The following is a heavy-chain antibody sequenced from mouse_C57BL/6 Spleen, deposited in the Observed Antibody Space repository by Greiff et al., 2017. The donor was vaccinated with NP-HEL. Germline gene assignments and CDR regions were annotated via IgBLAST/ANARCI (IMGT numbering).Heavy chain of an antibody. CDR2: IWGVGST. CDR3: ASHYYGSSSFAY. Sequence: VKLMESGPGLVAPSQSLSITCTVSGFSLTSYGVDWVRQSPGKGLEWLGVIWGVGSTNYNSALKSRLSISKDNSKIQVFVKMNSLQTDDTAMYYCASHYYGSSSFAYWGQGTLVTVSA. V-gene: IGHV2-6*01. J-gene: IGHJ3*01. D-gene: IGHD1-1*01. CDR1: GFSLTSYG.